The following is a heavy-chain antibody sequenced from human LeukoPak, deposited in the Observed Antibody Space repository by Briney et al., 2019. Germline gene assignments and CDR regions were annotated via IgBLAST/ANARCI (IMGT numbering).Heavy chain of an antibody. CDR1: GFTFSYYE. V-gene: IGHV3-48*03. J-gene: IGHJ3*02. CDR3: ARGLGSVTWGPFDI. D-gene: IGHD2-15*01. CDR2: ISNSGATI. Sequence: GGSLRLSCAASGFTFSYYEMNWVRQAPGKGLEWVSYISNSGATIYYADSVKGRFTISRDNSESTLYLQMNSLRAEDTAVYYCARGLGSVTWGPFDIWGQGTVVTVSS.